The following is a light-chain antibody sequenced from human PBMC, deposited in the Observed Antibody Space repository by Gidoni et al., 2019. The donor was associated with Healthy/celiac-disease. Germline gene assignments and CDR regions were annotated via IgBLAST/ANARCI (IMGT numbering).Light chain of an antibody. CDR3: QQHYDIPWT. Sequence: DIVMTQSPDSMAASLGERATIICKSSQSVLYNSNNKNYLAWYQQKPGQPPKLLFYWASTRQAGVPDRFSGSGSGTDFTLSISSLQAEDVAVYYCQQHYDIPWTFGRGTRVELK. CDR1: QSVLYNSNNKNY. J-gene: IGKJ1*01. V-gene: IGKV4-1*01. CDR2: WAS.